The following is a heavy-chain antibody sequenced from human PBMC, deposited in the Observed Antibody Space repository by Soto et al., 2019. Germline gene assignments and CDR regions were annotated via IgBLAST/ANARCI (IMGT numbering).Heavy chain of an antibody. CDR2: ISSSSSYI. D-gene: IGHD6-13*01. CDR1: GFTFSSYS. V-gene: IGHV3-21*01. Sequence: GGSLRLSCAASGFTFSSYSMNWVRQAPGKGLEWVSSISSSSSYIYYADSVKGRFTISRDNAKNSLYLQMNSLRAEDTAVYYCAREASSSSWYGGWFDPWGQGTLVTVSS. J-gene: IGHJ5*02. CDR3: AREASSSSWYGGWFDP.